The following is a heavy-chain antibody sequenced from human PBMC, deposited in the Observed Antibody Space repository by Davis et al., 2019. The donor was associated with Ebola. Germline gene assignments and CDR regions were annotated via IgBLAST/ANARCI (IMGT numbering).Heavy chain of an antibody. V-gene: IGHV3-33*01. CDR3: ARHGYSGHDYRAYFYGLDV. CDR1: GFIFSNYG. J-gene: IGHJ6*02. CDR2: IWYDDRNK. D-gene: IGHD5-12*01. Sequence: GESLKISCVASGFIFSNYGMHWVRQTPGKGLEWVAVIWYDDRNKFHIDSVKGRFTISRDNFKNTVYLEMNSLRVEDMAVYYCARHGYSGHDYRAYFYGLDVWGQGTTVTVSS.